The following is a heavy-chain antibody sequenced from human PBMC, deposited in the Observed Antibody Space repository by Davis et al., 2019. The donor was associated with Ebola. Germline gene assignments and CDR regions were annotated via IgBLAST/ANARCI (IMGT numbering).Heavy chain of an antibody. J-gene: IGHJ2*01. CDR2: ISDSSSTI. CDR1: GFTFSSFG. D-gene: IGHD3-9*01. Sequence: GESLKISCAAPGFTFSSFGMNWVRQAPGKGLEWVSYISDSSSTIYYADSVKGRFTISRDNAKNSLYLQMNSLRDEDTAVYYCARDSAHYDILTGYYMRYFDLWGRGTLVTVSS. CDR3: ARDSAHYDILTGYYMRYFDL. V-gene: IGHV3-48*02.